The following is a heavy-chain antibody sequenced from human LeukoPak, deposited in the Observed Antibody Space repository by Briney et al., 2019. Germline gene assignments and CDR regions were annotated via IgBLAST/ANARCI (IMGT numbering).Heavy chain of an antibody. V-gene: IGHV1-69*06. Sequence: GASVKVSCKASGGTFSSYAISWVRQAPGQGLEWMGEIIPIFGTANYAQKFQGRVTITADKSTSTAYMELSSLRPEDTAVYYCASAPYYYGSGSYTQFDYWGQGTLVTVSS. CDR2: IIPIFGTA. CDR3: ASAPYYYGSGSYTQFDY. D-gene: IGHD3-10*01. CDR1: GGTFSSYA. J-gene: IGHJ4*02.